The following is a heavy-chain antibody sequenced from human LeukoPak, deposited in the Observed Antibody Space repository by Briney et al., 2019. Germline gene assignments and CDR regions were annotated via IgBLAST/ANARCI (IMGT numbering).Heavy chain of an antibody. J-gene: IGHJ4*02. CDR2: IYFRGST. D-gene: IGHD2-8*01. CDR3: ARQRLLVVSAQLDF. Sequence: PSETLSLTCTVSGGSIGSSDSYWGWIRQPPGRGLEYIGNIYFRGSTYYNPSLKSRVTISIDTSKNQFSLRLTSVTAADTAVYYCARQRLLVVSAQLDFWGQGTLVTVSS. V-gene: IGHV4-39*01. CDR1: GGSIGSSDSY.